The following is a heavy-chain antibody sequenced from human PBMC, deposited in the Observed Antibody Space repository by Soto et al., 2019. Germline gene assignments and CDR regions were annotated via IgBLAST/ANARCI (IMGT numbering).Heavy chain of an antibody. J-gene: IGHJ6*02. CDR1: GYSFTSYW. D-gene: IGHD6-19*01. Sequence: GESLKISCKGSGYSFTSYWIGWVRQMPGKGLEWMGIIYPGDSDTRYSPSFQGQVTISADKSISTAYLQWSSLKASDTSIYYCAGSSGGPADYYYYGMDVWGQGTTVTVSS. V-gene: IGHV5-51*01. CDR3: AGSSGGPADYYYYGMDV. CDR2: IYPGDSDT.